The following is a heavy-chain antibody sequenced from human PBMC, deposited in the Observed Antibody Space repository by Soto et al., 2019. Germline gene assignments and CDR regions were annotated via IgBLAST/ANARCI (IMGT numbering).Heavy chain of an antibody. Sequence: GGSLRLSCAASGFTFSSYGMHWVRQAPGKGLEWVAVISYDGSNKYYADSVKGRFTVSRDNSKNTLYLQMNSLRAEDTAVFYCAKERSSGWSFDYWGQGTLVTVSS. D-gene: IGHD6-19*01. V-gene: IGHV3-30*18. CDR2: ISYDGSNK. CDR3: AKERSSGWSFDY. J-gene: IGHJ4*02. CDR1: GFTFSSYG.